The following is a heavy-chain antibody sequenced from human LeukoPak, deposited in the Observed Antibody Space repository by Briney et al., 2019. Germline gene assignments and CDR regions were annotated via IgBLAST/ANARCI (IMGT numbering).Heavy chain of an antibody. D-gene: IGHD3-3*01. CDR3: AKEGGLRFLEWLPPWFDP. CDR1: GFTFSSYA. Sequence: GGSLRLSCAASGFTFSSYAMSWVRQAPGKGLEWVSAISGSGGSTYYADSVKGRFTISRDNSKNTLYLQMNSLRAEDTAVYYCAKEGGLRFLEWLPPWFDPWGQGTLVTVSS. V-gene: IGHV3-23*01. J-gene: IGHJ5*02. CDR2: ISGSGGST.